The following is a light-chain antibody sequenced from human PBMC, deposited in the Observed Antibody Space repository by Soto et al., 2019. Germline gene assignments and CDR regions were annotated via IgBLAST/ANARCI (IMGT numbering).Light chain of an antibody. CDR2: AAS. CDR1: QDISSW. Sequence: DIQMTQSPSSVSASVGDRVTITCRASQDISSWLAWYQQKPGKAPKLPIYAASSLPSGVPSRFSGSGSGTDFTLTISSLQPEDFVTYYCQQANSFPYTFGQGTKLEIK. V-gene: IGKV1D-12*01. CDR3: QQANSFPYT. J-gene: IGKJ2*01.